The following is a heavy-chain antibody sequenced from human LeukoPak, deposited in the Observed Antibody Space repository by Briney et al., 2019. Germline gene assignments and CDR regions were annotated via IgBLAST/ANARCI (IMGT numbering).Heavy chain of an antibody. CDR1: GFTFSSYA. V-gene: IGHV3-23*01. CDR2: VSGSGAST. CDR3: VKGLDYSSSQMDS. J-gene: IGHJ4*02. D-gene: IGHD6-6*01. Sequence: GGSLRLSCAVSGFTFSSYAMSWVRQAPGKGLEWVSAVSGSGASTYYADSVRGRFTISRDNSRNTLFLQMNSLRAEDTAVYYCVKGLDYSSSQMDSWGQGTLVTVSS.